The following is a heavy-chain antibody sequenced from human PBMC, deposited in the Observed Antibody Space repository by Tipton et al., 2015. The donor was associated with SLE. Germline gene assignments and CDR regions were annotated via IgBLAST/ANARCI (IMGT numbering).Heavy chain of an antibody. CDR3: ARDQGGPNWGLFDY. Sequence: TLSLTCTVSGGSISSDDYYWSWIRQHPGKGLEWIGHITYSGSTYYNPSLKSRVTIFVDTSKNRFSLKLSSVTAADTAVYYCARDQGGPNWGLFDYWGQGTLVTVSS. CDR1: GGSISSDDYY. CDR2: ITYSGST. D-gene: IGHD7-27*01. J-gene: IGHJ4*02. V-gene: IGHV4-31*03.